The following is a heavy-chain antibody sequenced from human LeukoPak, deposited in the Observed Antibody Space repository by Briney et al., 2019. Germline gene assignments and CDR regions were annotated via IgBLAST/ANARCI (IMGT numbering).Heavy chain of an antibody. CDR1: GGSISSGGYS. D-gene: IGHD1-7*01. Sequence: SETLSLTCAVSGGSISSGGYSWRWIRQPPGKGLEWIGYIYHSGSTYYNPSLKSRVTISVDRSKNQFSLKLSSVTAADTAVYYCASTPYNWNYTPHFDYWGQGTLVTVSS. CDR2: IYHSGST. V-gene: IGHV4-30-2*01. J-gene: IGHJ4*02. CDR3: ASTPYNWNYTPHFDY.